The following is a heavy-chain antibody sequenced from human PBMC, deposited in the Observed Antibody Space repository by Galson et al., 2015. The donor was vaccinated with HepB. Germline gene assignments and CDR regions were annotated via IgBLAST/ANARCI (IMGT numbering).Heavy chain of an antibody. D-gene: IGHD4-11*01. CDR3: ARVATVTTVAYYYYMDV. CDR1: GGTFSSYA. V-gene: IGHV1-69*13. CDR2: IIPIFGTA. J-gene: IGHJ6*03. Sequence: SVKVSCKASGGTFSSYAISWVRQAPGQGLEWMGGIIPIFGTANYAQKFQGRVTITADESTSTAYMELSSLRSEDTAVYYCARVATVTTVAYYYYMDVWGKGTTVTVSS.